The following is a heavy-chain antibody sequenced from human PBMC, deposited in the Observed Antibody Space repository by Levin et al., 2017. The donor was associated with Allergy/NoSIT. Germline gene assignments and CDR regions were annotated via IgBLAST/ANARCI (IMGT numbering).Heavy chain of an antibody. CDR2: IYYSGST. Sequence: GSLRLSCTVSGGSISSSSYYWGWIRQPPGKGLEWIGSIYYSGSTYYNPSLKSRVTISVDTSKNQFSLKLSSVTAADTAVYYCARHLVTAIVDYWGQGTLVTVSS. CDR3: ARHLVTAIVDY. V-gene: IGHV4-39*01. J-gene: IGHJ4*02. D-gene: IGHD2-8*02. CDR1: GGSISSSSYY.